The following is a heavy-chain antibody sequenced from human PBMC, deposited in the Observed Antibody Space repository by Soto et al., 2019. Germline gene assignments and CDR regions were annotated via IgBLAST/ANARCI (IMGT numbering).Heavy chain of an antibody. D-gene: IGHD2-2*01. CDR3: ARDAGRGYAYSAFDAFDV. Sequence: PSETLSLTCAVSGCSISSSNWWSWFRQPPGKGLEWIGEIYHSGSTNYNPSLKSRVTISVDKSKNQFSLKLSSVTAADTAVYYCARDAGRGYAYSAFDAFDVWGQGTKVT. CDR2: IYHSGST. J-gene: IGHJ3*01. CDR1: GCSISSSNW. V-gene: IGHV4-4*02.